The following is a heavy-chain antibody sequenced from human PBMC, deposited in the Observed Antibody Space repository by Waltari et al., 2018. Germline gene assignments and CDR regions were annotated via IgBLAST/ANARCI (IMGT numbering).Heavy chain of an antibody. CDR1: GFTFRTYW. V-gene: IGHV3-7*01. CDR3: ARDPHYSNFDY. Sequence: EVHLVESGGGLVQPGGSLRLSCAAPGFTFRTYWMTWVRQAPGEGLEWLANIKDDGREKNYVDSVKGRFTISRDKAKNALYLQMNSRRAEDTAVYYFARDPHYSNFDYWGQGTLVTVSS. J-gene: IGHJ4*02. D-gene: IGHD4-4*01. CDR2: IKDDGREK.